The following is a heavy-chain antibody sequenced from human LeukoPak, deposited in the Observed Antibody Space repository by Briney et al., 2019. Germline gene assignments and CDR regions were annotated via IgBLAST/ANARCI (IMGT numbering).Heavy chain of an antibody. Sequence: SETLSLTCAVYGGSFSGYYWSWIRQPPGKGLEWIGYIYYSGSTYYNPSLKSRVTISVDTSKNQFSLKLSSVTAADTAVYYCASLNRDGYNTPWYWGQGTLVTVSS. CDR3: ASLNRDGYNTPWY. CDR2: IYYSGST. V-gene: IGHV4-34*09. J-gene: IGHJ4*02. CDR1: GGSFSGYY. D-gene: IGHD5-24*01.